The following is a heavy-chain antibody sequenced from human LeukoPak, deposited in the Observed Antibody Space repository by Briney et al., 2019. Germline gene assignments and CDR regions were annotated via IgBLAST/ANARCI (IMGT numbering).Heavy chain of an antibody. D-gene: IGHD2-15*01. CDR1: GYSISSSYY. CDR3: AREGSGTDDAFDI. J-gene: IGHJ3*02. V-gene: IGHV4-38-2*01. Sequence: PSETLSLTCAVSGYSISSSYYWGWIRQPPGKGLEWIGSIYHSGSTYFNPSLKSRVTISVDTSKNQFSLKLSSVTAADTAVYYCAREGSGTDDAFDIWGQGTMVTVSS. CDR2: IYHSGST.